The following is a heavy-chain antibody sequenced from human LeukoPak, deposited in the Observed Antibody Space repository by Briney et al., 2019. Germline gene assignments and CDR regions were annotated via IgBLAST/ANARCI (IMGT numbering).Heavy chain of an antibody. D-gene: IGHD4-17*01. Sequence: GGSLRLSCAASGFTFSSYWMHWVRQAPGKGLVWVSRINSDGSSTSYADSVKGRFTISRDNSKNTLYLQMNSLRAEDTAVYYCAKVSASRYGDYKSWFDPWGQGTLVTVSS. V-gene: IGHV3-74*01. CDR3: AKVSASRYGDYKSWFDP. CDR1: GFTFSSYW. J-gene: IGHJ5*02. CDR2: INSDGSST.